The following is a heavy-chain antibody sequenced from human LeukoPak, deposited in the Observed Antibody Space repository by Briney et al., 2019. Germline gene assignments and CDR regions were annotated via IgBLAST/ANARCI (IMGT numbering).Heavy chain of an antibody. D-gene: IGHD2-8*01. CDR3: ANGNRCTSPNCLGYYYFYMDV. V-gene: IGHV3-23*01. J-gene: IGHJ6*03. CDR2: VSSSGGTT. CDR1: GFTFSSYA. Sequence: PGGSLRLSCAASGFTFSSYAMNWVRQAPGRGLEWGSGVSSSGGTTYYADSVKGRFTISRDNSKNTLYLQMNSLRAEDTAVYYCANGNRCTSPNCLGYYYFYMDVWGKGTTVTVSS.